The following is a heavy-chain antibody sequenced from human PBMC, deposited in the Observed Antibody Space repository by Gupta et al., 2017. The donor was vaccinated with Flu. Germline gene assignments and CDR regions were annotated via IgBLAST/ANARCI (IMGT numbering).Heavy chain of an antibody. CDR2: SSGSGNTI. V-gene: IGHV3-11*01. CDR1: TLTFSDYY. CDR3: ASGVETGKAKYYSYYGMDV. D-gene: IGHD4-23*01. J-gene: IGHJ6*02. Sequence: QVQMVESGGNLVKPGESLRLSCAVSTLTFSDYYIPWVRQGPGKGLEWVSYSSGSGNTIYYRESVRGRFTISRDNAKKSVYLQMNSLRVDDMGVYYCASGVETGKAKYYSYYGMDVWGQGTTVTVSS.